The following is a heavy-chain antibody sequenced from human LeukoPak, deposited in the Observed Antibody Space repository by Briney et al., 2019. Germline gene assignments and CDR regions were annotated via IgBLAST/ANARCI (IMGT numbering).Heavy chain of an antibody. CDR2: ISGSGGTT. D-gene: IGHD2-2*01. CDR1: GFTFSSYA. V-gene: IGHV3-23*01. J-gene: IGHJ5*02. Sequence: PGGSLRLSCAASGFTFSSYAMSWVRQAPGKGQEWVSAISGSGGTTYYADSVKGRFTISRDNSKNTLYLQMSSLRAEDTAVYYCAKEPREYCSSTSCPNWIDPWGQGTLVTVSS. CDR3: AKEPREYCSSTSCPNWIDP.